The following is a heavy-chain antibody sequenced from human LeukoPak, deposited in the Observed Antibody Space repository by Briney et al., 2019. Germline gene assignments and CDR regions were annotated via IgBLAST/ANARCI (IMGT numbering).Heavy chain of an antibody. J-gene: IGHJ4*02. D-gene: IGHD1-26*01. CDR3: ASRTYRV. V-gene: IGHV4-39*01. CDR2: IYYSGAT. Sequence: GSLRLSCAASGFTFSSYWMSWVRQAPGKGLEWIGSIYYSGATYYNPSLKSRVTVSVDTSKNQFSLKLRSVTVADTAVYYCASRTYRVWGQGTLVTVSS. CDR1: GFTFSSYW.